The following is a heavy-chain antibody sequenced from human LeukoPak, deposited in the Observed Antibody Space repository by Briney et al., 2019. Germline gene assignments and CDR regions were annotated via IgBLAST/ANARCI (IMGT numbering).Heavy chain of an antibody. CDR2: INPNSGGT. CDR3: ARDIAVAGMGFDY. V-gene: IGHV1-2*02. J-gene: IGHJ4*02. D-gene: IGHD6-19*01. CDR1: GYTFTGYY. Sequence: ASVKVSCKASGYTFTGYYMHWVRQAPGQGLEWMGWINPNSGGTNYAQKLQGRVTMTTDTSTSTAYMELRSLRSDDTAVYYCARDIAVAGMGFDYWGQGTLVTVSS.